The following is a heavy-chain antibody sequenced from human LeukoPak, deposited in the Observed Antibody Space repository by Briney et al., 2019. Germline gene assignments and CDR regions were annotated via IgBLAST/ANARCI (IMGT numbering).Heavy chain of an antibody. D-gene: IGHD5-18*01. V-gene: IGHV1-2*02. J-gene: IGHJ6*03. CDR3: AREGQPQAGYYYYYYMDV. CDR2: INPNSGGT. Sequence: ASVKVSCKASGYTFTSYYMHWVRQAPGQGLEWMGWINPNSGGTNYAQKFQGRVTMTRDTSISTAYMELSRLRSDDTAVYYCAREGQPQAGYYYYYYMDVWGKGTTVTVSS. CDR1: GYTFTSYY.